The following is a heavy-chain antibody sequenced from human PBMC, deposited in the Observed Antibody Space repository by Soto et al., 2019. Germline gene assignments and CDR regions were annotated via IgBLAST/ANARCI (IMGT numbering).Heavy chain of an antibody. J-gene: IGHJ3*02. D-gene: IGHD6-19*01. V-gene: IGHV6-1*01. CDR3: ARAGSRGPKWLRAAFDI. CDR1: GDSVSSNSAA. Sequence: SQTLSLTCAISGDSVSSNSAAWNWIRQSPSRGLEWLGRTYYRSKWYNDYAVSVKSRITINPDTSKNQFSLQLNSVTPEDTAVYYCARAGSRGPKWLRAAFDIWGQGTMVTVSS. CDR2: TYYRSKWYN.